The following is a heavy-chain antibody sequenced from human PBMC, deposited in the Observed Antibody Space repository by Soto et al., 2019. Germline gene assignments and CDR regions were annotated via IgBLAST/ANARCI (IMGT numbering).Heavy chain of an antibody. CDR2: ISAYNGNT. CDR1: GYTFSSYG. D-gene: IGHD6-19*01. Sequence: QVQLVQSGAEVKKPGASVKVSCKASGYTFSSYGISWVRQAPGQGLEWMGWISAYNGNTNYAQKLQGRVTMTTDTSTKTVYMGLRSLSSDDTDVYYCASERVSVAGNRWAIDYWGQGTLVTVSS. J-gene: IGHJ4*02. V-gene: IGHV1-18*04. CDR3: ASERVSVAGNRWAIDY.